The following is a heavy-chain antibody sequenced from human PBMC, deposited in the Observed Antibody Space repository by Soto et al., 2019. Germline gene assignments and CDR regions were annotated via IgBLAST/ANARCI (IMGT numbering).Heavy chain of an antibody. D-gene: IGHD1-26*01. CDR1: GYTLPELS. CDR2: FDPEDGET. CDR3: ATGIVGATYYYYGMDV. Sequence: GASVKVSCKVSGYTLPELSLHLVRQAPGKGLEWMGGFDPEDGETIYAQKFQGRVTMTEDTSTDTAYMELSSLRSEDTAVYYCATGIVGATYYYYGMDVWGQGTTVTVSS. V-gene: IGHV1-24*01. J-gene: IGHJ6*02.